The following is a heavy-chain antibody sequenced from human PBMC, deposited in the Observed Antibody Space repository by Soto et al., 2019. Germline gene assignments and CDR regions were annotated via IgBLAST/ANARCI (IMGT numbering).Heavy chain of an antibody. V-gene: IGHV4-61*08. J-gene: IGHJ6*02. CDR2: IYYSGST. CDR3: ARSRGDFWSGYYTYYYYGMDV. Sequence: AESLATISSGSGGSISRGGYYWSWIRQNPGKGLEWIGYIYYSGSTNYNPALKSRVTISVDTSKNQFSLKLSSVTAADTAVYYCARSRGDFWSGYYTYYYYGMDVWGQGTTVT. D-gene: IGHD3-3*01. CDR1: GGSISRGGYY.